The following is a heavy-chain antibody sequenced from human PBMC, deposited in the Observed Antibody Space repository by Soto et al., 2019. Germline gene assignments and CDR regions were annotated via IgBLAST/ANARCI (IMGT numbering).Heavy chain of an antibody. CDR2: ISSSSSTI. V-gene: IGHV3-48*01. D-gene: IGHD6-13*01. CDR3: ARDTNSSSWYKKFYYMDV. Sequence: GGSLRLSCAASGFTFSSYSMNWVRQAPGKGLEWVSYISSSSSTIYYADSVKGGFTISRDNAKNSLYLKMNSLRAEDTAVYYCARDTNSSSWYKKFYYMDVWGKGTTVTVSS. CDR1: GFTFSSYS. J-gene: IGHJ6*03.